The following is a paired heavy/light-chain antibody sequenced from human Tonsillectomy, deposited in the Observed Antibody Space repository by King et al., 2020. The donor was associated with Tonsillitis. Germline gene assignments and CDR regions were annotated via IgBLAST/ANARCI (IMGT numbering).Light chain of an antibody. CDR2: DAS. CDR3: QQYKSWPPGNT. CDR1: QSVGSN. Sequence: EIVMTQSPATLSVSPGDRATLSCRASQSVGSNLAWYQQKPGQAPRLLMYDASTGATGVPARFSGGGSGTEFTLTITSLQSEDFAVYYCQQYKSWPPGNTFGQGTKLEIK. V-gene: IGKV3-15*01. J-gene: IGKJ2*01.
Heavy chain of an antibody. V-gene: IGHV4-39*07. CDR3: ARNPSHLYNSGLGYSDL. J-gene: IGHJ2*01. D-gene: IGHD3-10*01. CDR1: GDSITSNSYH. Sequence: QPQLQESGPGLVKPSETLSLTCTVSGDSITSNSYHWVWIRQPPGKGLEWVGSVDYTGASYFNPSLRSRVTTSVDTSKNQFSLKLSSVTAADTALYYCARNPSHLYNSGLGYSDLWGRGTLVTVSS. CDR2: VDYTGAS.